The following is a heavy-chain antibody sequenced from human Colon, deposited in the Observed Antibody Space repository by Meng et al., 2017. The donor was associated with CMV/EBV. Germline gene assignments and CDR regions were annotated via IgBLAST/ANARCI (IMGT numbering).Heavy chain of an antibody. CDR3: ARSLSGSSWSS. V-gene: IGHV1-69*04. CDR2: IIPIVDKG. J-gene: IGHJ4*02. D-gene: IGHD6-13*01. CDR1: GGTSSSYA. Sequence: SVKVSCKASGGTSSSYAIHWVRQAPGQGLEWMGRIIPIVDKGDYAQKFQGRVTLSADKSTGTVYMELSSLTSEDTAMFYCARSLSGSSWSSWGQGTVVTVSS.